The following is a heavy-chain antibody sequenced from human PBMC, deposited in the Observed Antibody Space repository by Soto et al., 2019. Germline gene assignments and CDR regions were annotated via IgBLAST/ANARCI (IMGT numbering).Heavy chain of an antibody. CDR1: GFTFSDYY. CDR3: ARDKGQLVPADGY. V-gene: IGHV3-11*01. J-gene: IGHJ4*02. Sequence: GGSLRLSCAASGFTFSDYYMSWIRQAPGKGLEWVSYITSSGSSIYYADSVRGRFTISRDNAKNSLYLQMNSLRAEDTAVYYCARDKGQLVPADGYWGQGTLVTVSS. CDR2: ITSSGSSI. D-gene: IGHD6-6*01.